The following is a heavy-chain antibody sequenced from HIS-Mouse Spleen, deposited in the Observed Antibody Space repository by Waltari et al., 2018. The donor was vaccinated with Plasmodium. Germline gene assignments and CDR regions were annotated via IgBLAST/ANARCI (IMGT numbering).Heavy chain of an antibody. V-gene: IGHV4-34*01. CDR2: INHSGRT. CDR3: ARGVGYCSGGSCDHYFDY. J-gene: IGHJ4*02. Sequence: QVQLQQWGAGLLKPSETLSLTCAVYGGSFRGYYWSWIRQPPGTGLEWIGEINHSGRTSDNPSFKCRVTILVDTSKNQYTLKLSSVTAADTAVYYCARGVGYCSGGSCDHYFDYWGQGTVVTVSS. CDR1: GGSFRGYY. D-gene: IGHD2-15*01.